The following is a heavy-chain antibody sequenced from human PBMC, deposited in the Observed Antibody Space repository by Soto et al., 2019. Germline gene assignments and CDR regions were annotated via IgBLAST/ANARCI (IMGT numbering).Heavy chain of an antibody. D-gene: IGHD6-19*01. CDR3: ARDRGGYSSGWYPTYYYYGMDV. Sequence: ASVKVSCKASGYTFTSYYMHWVRQAPGQGLEWMGIISPSGGSTSYAQKFQGRVTMTRDTSTSTVYMELSSLRSEDTAVYYCARDRGGYSSGWYPTYYYYGMDVWGQGTTVTVSS. CDR2: ISPSGGST. J-gene: IGHJ6*02. CDR1: GYTFTSYY. V-gene: IGHV1-46*01.